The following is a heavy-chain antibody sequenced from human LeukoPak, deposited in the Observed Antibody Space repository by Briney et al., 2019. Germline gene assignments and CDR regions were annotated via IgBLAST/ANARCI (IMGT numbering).Heavy chain of an antibody. J-gene: IGHJ4*02. CDR2: IYSGGRT. Sequence: GGSLRLSCVASGFIVSSNYMSWVRQAPGKGLEWVSVIYSGGRTYYADSVKGRFTISRDNAKNSLYLQMNSLRAEDTAVYYCAREGAASGIYFDYWGQGTLVTVFS. CDR1: GFIVSSNY. V-gene: IGHV3-53*01. D-gene: IGHD1-26*01. CDR3: AREGAASGIYFDY.